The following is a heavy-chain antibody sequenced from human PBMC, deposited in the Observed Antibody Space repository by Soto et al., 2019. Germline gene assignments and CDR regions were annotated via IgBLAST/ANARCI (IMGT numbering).Heavy chain of an antibody. J-gene: IGHJ4*02. V-gene: IGHV1-69*13. CDR3: ARTRTYDFWSGYYRYYFDY. D-gene: IGHD3-3*01. CDR1: GGTFSSYA. Sequence: SVKVSCKASGGTFSSYAISWVRQAPGQGLEWMGGIIPIFGTANYAQKFQGRVTITADESTSTAYMELSSLRSEDTAVYYCARTRTYDFWSGYYRYYFDYWGQGTQVTVSS. CDR2: IIPIFGTA.